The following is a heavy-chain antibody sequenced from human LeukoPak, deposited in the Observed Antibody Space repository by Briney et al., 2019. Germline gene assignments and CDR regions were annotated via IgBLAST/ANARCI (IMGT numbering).Heavy chain of an antibody. Sequence: ASVKVSCKASGYTFTGYYMHWVPQAPGQGLEWMGRINPNSGGTNYAQKFQGRVTITRDTSISTAYMELSRLRSDDTAVYYCARALDSSGYYTVTTSSFDYWGQGTLVTVSS. CDR3: ARALDSSGYYTVTTSSFDY. V-gene: IGHV1-2*06. CDR2: INPNSGGT. J-gene: IGHJ4*02. D-gene: IGHD3-22*01. CDR1: GYTFTGYY.